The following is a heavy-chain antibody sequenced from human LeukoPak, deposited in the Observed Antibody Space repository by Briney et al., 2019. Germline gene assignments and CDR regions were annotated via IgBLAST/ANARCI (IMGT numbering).Heavy chain of an antibody. Sequence: PSETLSLTCTVSGGSISSGDYYWSWIRQPPGKGLEWIGYIYYSGSTYYNPSPKSRVTISVDTSKNQFSLKLSSVTAADTAVYYCARAMKYQGAVFDLWGRGTLVTVSS. CDR2: IYYSGST. CDR1: GGSISSGDYY. CDR3: ARAMKYQGAVFDL. J-gene: IGHJ2*01. V-gene: IGHV4-30-4*01. D-gene: IGHD1-26*01.